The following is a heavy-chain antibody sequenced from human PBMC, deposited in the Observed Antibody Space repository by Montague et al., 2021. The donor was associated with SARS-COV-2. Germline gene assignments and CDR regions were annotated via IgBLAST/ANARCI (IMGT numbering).Heavy chain of an antibody. D-gene: IGHD7-27*01. Sequence: TLSLTCTVSGGSISGDNYYWTWIRQHPGKGLEWIPYIYYTGSTYYNPSLQSRLRTSLDTSKNQFSLTLTSVTPADTAIYYCARNRGWGSRGAGYIDLWGRGTLVTVSS. V-gene: IGHV4-31*03. CDR3: ARNRGWGSRGAGYIDL. CDR2: IYYTGST. CDR1: GGSISGDNYY. J-gene: IGHJ2*01.